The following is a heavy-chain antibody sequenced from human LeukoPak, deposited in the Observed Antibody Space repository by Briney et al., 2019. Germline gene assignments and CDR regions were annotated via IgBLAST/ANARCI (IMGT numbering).Heavy chain of an antibody. CDR2: AYSGVNA. V-gene: IGHV4-4*07. CDR1: GDSMHSYY. D-gene: IGHD1-26*01. J-gene: IGHJ6*03. Sequence: SETLSLTCTVSGDSMHSYYWSWIRQSPEKGLEWIGRAYSGVNAYYNPSLQSRVTISVDKSNNQFSLDLTSVPAADTALYYCAREKSGTLTRAYYYIDVWGKGITVTVSS. CDR3: AREKSGTLTRAYYYIDV.